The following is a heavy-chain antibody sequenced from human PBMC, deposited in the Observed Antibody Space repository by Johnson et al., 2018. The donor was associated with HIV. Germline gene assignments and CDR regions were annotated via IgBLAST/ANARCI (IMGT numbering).Heavy chain of an antibody. CDR1: GFTFSSYV. CDR3: ARDLYYYDSSGDSFDI. V-gene: IGHV3-30-3*01. D-gene: IGHD3-22*01. CDR2: ISYDGSNK. Sequence: VQLVESGGGLVQPGRSLRLSCAASGFTFSSYVMHWVRQAPGKGLEWVAVISYDGSNKYYADSVKGRFTISRDNSKNTLYLQMNSLRAEDTDVYYCARDLYYYDSSGDSFDIWGQGTMVTVSS. J-gene: IGHJ3*02.